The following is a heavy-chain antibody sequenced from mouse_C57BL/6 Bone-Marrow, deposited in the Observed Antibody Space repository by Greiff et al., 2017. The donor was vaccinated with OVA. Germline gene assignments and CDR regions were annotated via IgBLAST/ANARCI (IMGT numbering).Heavy chain of an antibody. CDR3: ARSDSNPSFAY. J-gene: IGHJ3*01. D-gene: IGHD2-5*01. V-gene: IGHV1-80*01. CDR2: IYPGDGDT. Sequence: QVHVKQSGAELVKPGASVKISCKASGYAFSSYWMNWVKQRPGKGLEWIGQIYPGDGDTNYNGKFKGKATLTADKSSSTAYMQLSSLTSEDSAVYFCARSDSNPSFAYWGQGTLVTVSA. CDR1: GYAFSSYW.